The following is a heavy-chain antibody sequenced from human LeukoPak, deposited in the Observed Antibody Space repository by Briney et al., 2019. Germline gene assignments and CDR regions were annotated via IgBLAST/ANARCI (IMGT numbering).Heavy chain of an antibody. D-gene: IGHD3-16*02. J-gene: IGHJ4*02. CDR2: IIPIFGTA. Sequence: GASVKVSCKASGGTFSSYAISWVRQAPGQGLEWMGGIIPIFGTANYAQKFQGRVTITADKSTSTAYMELSSLRSEDTAVYYCARMMSDYVWGSYRQYYFDYWGQGTLVTVSS. V-gene: IGHV1-69*06. CDR1: GGTFSSYA. CDR3: ARMMSDYVWGSYRQYYFDY.